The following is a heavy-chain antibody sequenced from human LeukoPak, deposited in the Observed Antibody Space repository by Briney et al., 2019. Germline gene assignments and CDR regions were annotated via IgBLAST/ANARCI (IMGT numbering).Heavy chain of an antibody. CDR1: GYSISSGYY. D-gene: IGHD6-13*01. Sequence: TXTASGYSISSGYYWGWIRQPPGKGLEWIGSIYHSGSTNYNPSLKSRVTISVDTSKNQFSLKLSSVTAADTAVYYCAXGGXAAAGNWFDPWGQGTLVTVSS. CDR3: AXGGXAAAGNWFDP. V-gene: IGHV4-38-2*02. CDR2: IYHSGST. J-gene: IGHJ5*02.